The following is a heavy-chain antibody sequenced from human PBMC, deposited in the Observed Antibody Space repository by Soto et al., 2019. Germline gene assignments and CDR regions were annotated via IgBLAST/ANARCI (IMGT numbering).Heavy chain of an antibody. V-gene: IGHV1-46*01. CDR1: GYTFTSYY. J-gene: IGHJ6*02. CDR2: INPSGGST. CDR3: ARDSRIVVVPAARRSDGMDV. Sequence: ASVKVSCKASGYTFTSYYMHWVRQAPGQGLEWMGIINPSGGSTSYAQKFQGRVTMTRDTSTSTVYMELSSLRSEDTAVYYCARDSRIVVVPAARRSDGMDVWGQGTTVTVSS. D-gene: IGHD2-2*01.